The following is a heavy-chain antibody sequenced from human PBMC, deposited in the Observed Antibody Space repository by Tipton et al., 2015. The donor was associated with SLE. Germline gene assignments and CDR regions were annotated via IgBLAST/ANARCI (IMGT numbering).Heavy chain of an antibody. CDR3: ARAGGLGIAAALFLDAFDI. D-gene: IGHD6-13*01. Sequence: TLSLTCAVSGYSISSGYYWGWIRQPPGKWLEWIGSIYHSGSTYYNPSLKSRVTISVDTSKNQFSLKLSSVTAADTAVYYCARAGGLGIAAALFLDAFDIWGQGTMVTVSS. J-gene: IGHJ3*02. CDR2: IYHSGST. CDR1: GYSISSGYY. V-gene: IGHV4-38-2*01.